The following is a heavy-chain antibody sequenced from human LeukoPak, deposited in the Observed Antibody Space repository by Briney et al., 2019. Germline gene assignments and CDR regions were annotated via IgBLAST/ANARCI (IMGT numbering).Heavy chain of an antibody. Sequence: ASVKVSCKASGYTFSGYYLHWVRQAPGQGLEWMGWINPNSGGTNYAQKFQGRVTMTRDTSISTAYMELSRLRSDDTAVYYCARGYGGNLGIDYWGQGTLVTVSS. CDR2: INPNSGGT. CDR1: GYTFSGYY. V-gene: IGHV1-2*02. CDR3: ARGYGGNLGIDY. D-gene: IGHD4-23*01. J-gene: IGHJ4*02.